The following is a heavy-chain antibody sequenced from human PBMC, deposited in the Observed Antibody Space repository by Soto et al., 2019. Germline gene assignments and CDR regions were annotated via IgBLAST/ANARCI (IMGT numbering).Heavy chain of an antibody. CDR3: ATPAPYRTSWYNTPFS. CDR2: ISGGGVDT. D-gene: IGHD1-1*01. CDR1: GFSFRSYA. J-gene: IGHJ4*02. Sequence: PGGSLRLSCTASGFSFRSYAMTWVRQAPGKGLEWVSTISGGGVDTYYVDSAKGRFTISRDNSNNTLYLQMNNLRAEDTALYYCATPAPYRTSWYNTPFSWGQGTLVTVSS. V-gene: IGHV3-23*01.